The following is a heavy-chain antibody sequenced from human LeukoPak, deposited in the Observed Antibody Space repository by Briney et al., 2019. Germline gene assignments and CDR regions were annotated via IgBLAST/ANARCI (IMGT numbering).Heavy chain of an antibody. D-gene: IGHD4-11*01. Sequence: GGSLRLSCVASGFTFSNYWMSWVRQAPGKGLEWVANIKQDGSEIYYVGSVKGRFTISRDNAKTSLYLQMNSLRAEDTAMYYCARGVNRPNYYYYGMDVWGQGTTVTVSS. CDR2: IKQDGSEI. CDR3: ARGVNRPNYYYYGMDV. V-gene: IGHV3-7*01. J-gene: IGHJ6*02. CDR1: GFTFSNYW.